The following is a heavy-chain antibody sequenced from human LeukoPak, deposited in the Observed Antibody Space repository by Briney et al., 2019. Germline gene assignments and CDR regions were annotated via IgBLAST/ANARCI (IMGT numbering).Heavy chain of an antibody. V-gene: IGHV3-23*01. J-gene: IGHJ5*02. Sequence: PGGSLRLSCAASGFTFSSYAMSWVRQAPGKGLEWVSAISGSGGSTYYADSVKGRFTISRDNSKNTLYLQMNSLRAEDTAVYYCTRDGPRSSGYPDTWGQGTLVTVSS. CDR2: ISGSGGST. CDR3: TRDGPRSSGYPDT. D-gene: IGHD3-22*01. CDR1: GFTFSSYA.